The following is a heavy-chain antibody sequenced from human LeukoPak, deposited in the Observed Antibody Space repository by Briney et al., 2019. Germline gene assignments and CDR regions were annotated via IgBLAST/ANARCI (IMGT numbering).Heavy chain of an antibody. CDR1: GFTFSDYY. V-gene: IGHV3-11*03. D-gene: IGHD6-6*01. CDR3: ARNRNYRSIDEKVDYFDY. CDR2: ISSSSSYT. J-gene: IGHJ4*02. Sequence: GGSLRLSCAASGFTFSDYYMSWIRQASGKGLEWVSYISSSSSYTNYADSVKGRFTISRDNAKNSLYLQMNSLRGADTAVYYCARNRNYRSIDEKVDYFDYWGQGTLVTVSS.